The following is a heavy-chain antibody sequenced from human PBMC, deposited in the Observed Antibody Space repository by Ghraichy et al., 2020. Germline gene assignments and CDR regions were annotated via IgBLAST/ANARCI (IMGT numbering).Heavy chain of an antibody. D-gene: IGHD3-22*01. Sequence: GGSLRLSCAASGFTFSSYGMHWVRQAPGKGLEWVVFIRYDGSNKYYADSVKGRFTISRDNSKNTLYLQMNSLRAEDTAVYYCAKVSSSGYYGFDYWGQGTLVTVSS. V-gene: IGHV3-30*02. CDR2: IRYDGSNK. CDR1: GFTFSSYG. CDR3: AKVSSSGYYGFDY. J-gene: IGHJ4*02.